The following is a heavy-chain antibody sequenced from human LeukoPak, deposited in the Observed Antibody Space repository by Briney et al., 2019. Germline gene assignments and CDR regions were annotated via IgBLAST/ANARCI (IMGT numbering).Heavy chain of an antibody. CDR1: GYTFTSYD. CDR2: MNPNSGNT. Sequence: ASVKVSCKASGYTFTSYDINWVRQATGQGLGWMGWMNPNSGNTGYAQKFQGRVTMTRNTSISTAYMEVSSLRSEDTAVYYCARGRGGSYDYYYYYMDVWGKGTTVTVSS. V-gene: IGHV1-8*01. CDR3: ARGRGGSYDYYYYYMDV. J-gene: IGHJ6*03. D-gene: IGHD1-26*01.